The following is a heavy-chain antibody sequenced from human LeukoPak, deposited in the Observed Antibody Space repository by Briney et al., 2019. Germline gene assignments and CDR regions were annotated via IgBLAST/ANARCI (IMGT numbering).Heavy chain of an antibody. CDR2: ISGSGGST. J-gene: IGHJ6*02. Sequence: GGSLRLSCAASGFTFSSYAMSWVRQAPGKGLEWVSAISGSGGSTYYADSVRGRFTISRDNSKNTLYLQMNSLRAEDTAVYYCARDLGRTYYYGMDVWGQGTTVTVSS. CDR3: ARDLGRTYYYGMDV. V-gene: IGHV3-23*01. CDR1: GFTFSSYA. D-gene: IGHD3-16*01.